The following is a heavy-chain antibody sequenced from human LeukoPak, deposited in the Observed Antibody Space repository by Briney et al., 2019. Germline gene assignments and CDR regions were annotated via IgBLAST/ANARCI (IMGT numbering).Heavy chain of an antibody. D-gene: IGHD3-16*02. CDR1: GFTFSSYS. CDR2: IWYDGSNK. V-gene: IGHV3-33*08. J-gene: IGHJ4*02. Sequence: GGSLRLSCAASGFTFSSYSMNWVRQAPGKGLEWVAVIWYDGSNKYYADSVKGRFTISRDNSKNTLYLQMNSLRAEDTAVYYCARDPDDYVWGSYRYYFDYWGQGTLVTVSS. CDR3: ARDPDDYVWGSYRYYFDY.